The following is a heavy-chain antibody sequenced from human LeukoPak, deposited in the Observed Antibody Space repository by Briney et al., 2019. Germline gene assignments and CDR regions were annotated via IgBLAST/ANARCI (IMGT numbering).Heavy chain of an antibody. CDR2: INAGNGNT. V-gene: IGHV1-3*01. CDR3: ARSGDCSSTSCSWAFDY. D-gene: IGHD2-2*01. Sequence: ASVKVSCKASGYTFTSYAMHWVRQAPGQRLEWMGWINAGNGNTKYSQKLQGRVTITRDTSASTAYMELSSLRSEDTAVYYCARSGDCSSTSCSWAFDYWGQGTLVTVSS. CDR1: GYTFTSYA. J-gene: IGHJ4*02.